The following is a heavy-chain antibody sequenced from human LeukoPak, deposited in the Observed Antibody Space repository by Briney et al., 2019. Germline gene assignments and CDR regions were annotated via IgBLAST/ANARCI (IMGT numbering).Heavy chain of an antibody. CDR1: GYTFTSYY. CDR2: INPSGGST. V-gene: IGHV1-46*01. J-gene: IGHJ4*02. Sequence: ASVKVSCKASGYTFTSYYILWVRQAPGQGLEWMGIINPSGGSTTYAQKFQGRVTLTRDTSTSTVYMELSRLRSDDTAVYYCAREEGAAVADYWGQGTLVTVSS. CDR3: AREEGAAVADY. D-gene: IGHD6-19*01.